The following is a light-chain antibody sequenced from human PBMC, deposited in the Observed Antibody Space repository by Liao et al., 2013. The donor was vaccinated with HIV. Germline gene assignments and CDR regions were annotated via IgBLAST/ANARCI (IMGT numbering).Light chain of an antibody. CDR2: QDT. Sequence: SYELTQPPSVSVSPGQTATITCSGDKLGDKYACWFQQKPGQSPFLVIYQDTMRPSGIPERFSGSNSGNTATLTISGTQAMDEADYYCQAWDSSTGVVFGGGTKLTV. CDR3: QAWDSSTGVV. J-gene: IGLJ3*02. V-gene: IGLV3-1*01. CDR1: KLGDKY.